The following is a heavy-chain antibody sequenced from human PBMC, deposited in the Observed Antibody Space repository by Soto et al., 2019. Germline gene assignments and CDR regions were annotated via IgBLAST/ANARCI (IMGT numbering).Heavy chain of an antibody. V-gene: IGHV3-30-3*01. CDR2: ISYDGSNK. J-gene: IGHJ6*02. CDR3: ARDFRIYYYGMDV. CDR1: GFTFSSYA. Sequence: GGSLRLSCAASGFTFSSYAMHWVRQAPGKGLEWVAVISYDGSNKYYADSVKGRFTISRDNSKNTLYLQMNSLRAEDTAVYYCARDFRIYYYGMDVWGQGTTVTVSS.